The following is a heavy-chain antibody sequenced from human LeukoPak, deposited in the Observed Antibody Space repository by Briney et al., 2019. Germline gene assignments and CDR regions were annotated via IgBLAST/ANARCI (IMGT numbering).Heavy chain of an antibody. V-gene: IGHV4-34*01. CDR1: GGTFKDYY. CDR2: INHSGTI. J-gene: IGHJ4*01. D-gene: IGHD3-10*01. CDR3: ARGRRYYYGSGFYY. Sequence: PSETLSLTCAVYGGTFKDYYWTWIRQSPGKGLEWIGEINHSGTINSNSSLKSRVTISVDTSKNQFSLRLTSVTAADAAIYYCARGRRYYYGSGFYYWGQGTLVTVST.